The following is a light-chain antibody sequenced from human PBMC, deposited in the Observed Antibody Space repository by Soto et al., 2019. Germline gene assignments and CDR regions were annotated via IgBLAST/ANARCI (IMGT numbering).Light chain of an antibody. V-gene: IGKV3-20*01. J-gene: IGKJ4*01. CDR1: QRISSN. Sequence: EIVMTQSPDTLSVSPGERATLSCRASQRISSNLAWYQQKPGQAPRLLIYGASTRATGVPARFSGSGSGTDFTLTISRLETEDFSVYYCHQYGSSPLTFGGGTKVDIK. CDR2: GAS. CDR3: HQYGSSPLT.